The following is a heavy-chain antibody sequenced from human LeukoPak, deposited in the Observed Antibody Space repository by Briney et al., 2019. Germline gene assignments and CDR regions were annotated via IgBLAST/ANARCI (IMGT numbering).Heavy chain of an antibody. CDR3: ARGYNWNYAPFDY. Sequence: GRSLRLSCAASGFTFSSYAMHWVRQARGRGLEWGAVILYDGSNKYYADSVKGRFTISRDNSKNTLYLQMNSLRAEDTAVYYCARGYNWNYAPFDYWGQGTLVTVSS. J-gene: IGHJ4*02. D-gene: IGHD1-7*01. V-gene: IGHV3-30-3*01. CDR1: GFTFSSYA. CDR2: ILYDGSNK.